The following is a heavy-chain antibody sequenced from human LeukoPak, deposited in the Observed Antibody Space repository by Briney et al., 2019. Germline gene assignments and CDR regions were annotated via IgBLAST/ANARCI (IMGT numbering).Heavy chain of an antibody. D-gene: IGHD2-2*01. CDR3: ARVGGVPAAHFDY. J-gene: IGHJ4*02. CDR1: GFSVRTKY. Sequence: QRGGSLRLSCAASGFSVRTKYMAWVRQAPGKGLEWVSLIYASGTTYYSDSVKGRFTISRDNSKNSVYLQMDSLRAEHTAVYYCARVGGVPAAHFDYWGQGTLVTVSS. CDR2: IYASGTT. V-gene: IGHV3-53*01.